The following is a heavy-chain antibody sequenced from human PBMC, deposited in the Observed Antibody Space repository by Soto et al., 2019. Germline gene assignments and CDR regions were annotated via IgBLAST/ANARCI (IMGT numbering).Heavy chain of an antibody. D-gene: IGHD5-12*01. CDR2: INYSGSA. CDR3: ARRIVATETFDY. Sequence: SETLSLTCTVSGGSISSSSYYWGWIRQPPGKGLEWIGSINYSGSASYNATLKSQVAISVDTSKNQFSLKLSSVTAADTAVYYCARRIVATETFDYWGQGTLVTVSS. CDR1: GGSISSSSYY. V-gene: IGHV4-39*01. J-gene: IGHJ4*02.